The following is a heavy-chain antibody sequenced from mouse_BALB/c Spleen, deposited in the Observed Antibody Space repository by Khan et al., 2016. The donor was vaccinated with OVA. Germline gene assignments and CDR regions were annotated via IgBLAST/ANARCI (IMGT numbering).Heavy chain of an antibody. D-gene: IGHD2-1*01. CDR1: GFTFSTYA. J-gene: IGHJ3*01. CDR3: ARSPYGNFAY. CDR2: ISSDGDYT. Sequence: DVQLVESGGGLVKPGGSLKLSCAASGFTFSTYAMSWVRQTPEKRLEWVATISSDGDYTYFPDTVTGRFTISRDNAKNTLCLQMTSLRSEDTAMYYCARSPYGNFAYWGQGTLVTVSA. V-gene: IGHV5-9-3*01.